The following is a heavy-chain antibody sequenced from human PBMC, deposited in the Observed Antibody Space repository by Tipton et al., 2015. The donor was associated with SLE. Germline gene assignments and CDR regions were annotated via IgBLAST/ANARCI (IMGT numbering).Heavy chain of an antibody. Sequence: TLSLTCAVYGGSFSGYYWSWIRQPPGKGLEWIGEINHSGSTNYNPSLKSRVTISVDTSKNQFSLKLSSVTAADTAVYYCARGIYGSGTMFDPWGQGTLVTVSS. CDR1: GGSFSGYY. J-gene: IGHJ5*02. CDR2: INHSGST. V-gene: IGHV4-34*01. D-gene: IGHD3-10*01. CDR3: ARGIYGSGTMFDP.